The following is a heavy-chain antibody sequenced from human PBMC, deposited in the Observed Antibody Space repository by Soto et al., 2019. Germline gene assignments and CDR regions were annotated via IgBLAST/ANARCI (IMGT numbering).Heavy chain of an antibody. J-gene: IGHJ4*02. CDR1: GGTFSSYA. V-gene: IGHV1-69*06. Sequence: SVKVSCKASGGTFSSYAISWVRQAPGQGLEWMGGIIPIFGTANYAQKFQGRVTITADKSTSTAYTELSSLRSEDTAVYYCARTPLRFLELLPEGPFDYWGQGTLVTVSS. CDR2: IIPIFGTA. D-gene: IGHD3-3*01. CDR3: ARTPLRFLELLPEGPFDY.